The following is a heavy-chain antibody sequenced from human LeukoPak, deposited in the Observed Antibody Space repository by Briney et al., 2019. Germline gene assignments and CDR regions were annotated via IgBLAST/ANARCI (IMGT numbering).Heavy chain of an antibody. Sequence: ASVKVSCKASGYTFTSYDINWVRQATGQGLEWMGWINPNSGGTNYAQKFQGRVTMTRDTSISTAYMELSRLRSDDTAVYYCAREGCSSSCWFDPWGQGTLVTVSS. CDR2: INPNSGGT. CDR3: AREGCSSSCWFDP. D-gene: IGHD6-13*01. CDR1: GYTFTSYD. V-gene: IGHV1-2*02. J-gene: IGHJ5*02.